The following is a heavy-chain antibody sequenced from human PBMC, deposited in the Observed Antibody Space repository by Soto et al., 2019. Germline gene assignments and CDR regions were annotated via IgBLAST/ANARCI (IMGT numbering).Heavy chain of an antibody. CDR1: GGTFSSYT. CDR3: AREGQLVPQFKY. Sequence: QVQLVQSGAEVKKPGSSVKVSCKASGGTFSSYTISWVRQAPGQGLEWMGRIIPILGIANYAQKFQGRVTITADKSTSTAYMELSSLRSEDTAVYYCAREGQLVPQFKYWGQGTLVTVSS. CDR2: IIPILGIA. V-gene: IGHV1-69*08. D-gene: IGHD6-6*01. J-gene: IGHJ4*02.